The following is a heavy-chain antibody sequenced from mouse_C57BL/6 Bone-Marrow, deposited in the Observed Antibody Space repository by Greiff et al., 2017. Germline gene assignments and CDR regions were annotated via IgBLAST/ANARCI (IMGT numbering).Heavy chain of an antibody. CDR3: ARRGPVYAMDY. CDR2: ISSGGSYT. V-gene: IGHV5-6*02. Sequence: EVMLVESGGDLVKPGGSLKLSCAASGFTFSSYGMSWVRQTPDKRLEWVATISSGGSYTYYPDSVKGRFTISRDNAKNTLYLQMSSLTSEDTAMYYCARRGPVYAMDYWGQGTSVTVSS. J-gene: IGHJ4*01. CDR1: GFTFSSYG.